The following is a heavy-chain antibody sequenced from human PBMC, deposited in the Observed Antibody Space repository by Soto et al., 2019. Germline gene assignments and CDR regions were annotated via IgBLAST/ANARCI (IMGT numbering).Heavy chain of an antibody. J-gene: IGHJ4*02. CDR2: ISNGGSDK. CDR1: GFIFSNHG. CDR3: ASGEGRYGHDTRFGY. Sequence: QMQLVESGGGAVQPGRSLRLSCAASGFIFSNHGIHWVRQAPGKGLEWVADISNGGSDKWYADSVKGRFTISRDNSKNTVSLQMNGLRLEDTAVYYCASGEGRYGHDTRFGYWGQGTLVTVSS. V-gene: IGHV3-30*03. D-gene: IGHD5-12*01.